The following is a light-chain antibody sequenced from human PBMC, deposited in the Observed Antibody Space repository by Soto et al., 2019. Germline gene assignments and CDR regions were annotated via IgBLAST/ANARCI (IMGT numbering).Light chain of an antibody. V-gene: IGKV3-11*01. J-gene: IGKJ2*01. CDR1: QSVNNY. CDR3: QQQYNWLPYT. CDR2: DAS. Sequence: EIVLTQSPATLSLSPGERATLSCRASQSVNNYLAWYQQKPGQAPRLLIYDASNRATAIPARFSGSGSGTDFSLTISSREPDDFVVYYCQQQYNWLPYTFGQGTKLEI.